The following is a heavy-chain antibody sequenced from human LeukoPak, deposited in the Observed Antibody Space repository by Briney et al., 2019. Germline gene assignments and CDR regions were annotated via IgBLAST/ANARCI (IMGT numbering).Heavy chain of an antibody. D-gene: IGHD6-19*01. Sequence: ASVKLCCKASGGTFSTYAISWVRQAPGQRLEWRGRIIPILGIANYAQKFQGRVTITADKSTTTAYMELSSLRSEDTAVYYCARSLGEQWLVRAFSYYMDGWLKATTVTDPS. CDR2: IIPILGIA. J-gene: IGHJ6*03. CDR3: ARSLGEQWLVRAFSYYMDG. CDR1: GGTFSTYA. V-gene: IGHV1-69*04.